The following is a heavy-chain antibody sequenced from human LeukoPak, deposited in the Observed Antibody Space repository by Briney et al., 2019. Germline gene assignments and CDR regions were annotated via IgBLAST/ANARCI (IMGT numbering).Heavy chain of an antibody. CDR1: GGSISSSSYY. V-gene: IGHV4-39*07. D-gene: IGHD3-10*01. CDR3: ARRRYYYGSGRSGY. CDR2: IYYSGST. J-gene: IGHJ4*02. Sequence: SETLSLTCTVSGGSISSSSYYWGWIRQPPGKGLEWIGSIYYSGSTYYNPSLKSRVTISVDTSKNQFSLKLSSVTAADTAVYYCARRRYYYGSGRSGYWGQGTLVTVSS.